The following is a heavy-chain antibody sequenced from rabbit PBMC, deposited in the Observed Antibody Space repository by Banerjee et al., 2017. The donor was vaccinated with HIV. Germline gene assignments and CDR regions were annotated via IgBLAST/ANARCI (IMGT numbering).Heavy chain of an antibody. CDR1: GFDFSSYG. CDR2: IDPVFGST. CDR3: VRSNYDDYGDYFNL. J-gene: IGHJ4*01. D-gene: IGHD2-1*01. Sequence: QEQLVESGGGLVQPGGSLKLSCKASGFDFSSYGVSWVRQAPGKGLEWIGYIDPVFGSTYYASWVNGRFTISSHNAQNTLYLQLNSLTAADTATYFCVRSNYDDYGDYFNLWGQGTLVTVS. V-gene: IGHV1S47*01.